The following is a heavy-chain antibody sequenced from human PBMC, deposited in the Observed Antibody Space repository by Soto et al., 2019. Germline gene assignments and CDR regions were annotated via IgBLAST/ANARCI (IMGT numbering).Heavy chain of an antibody. CDR3: ARTYNWNYEGFDH. J-gene: IGHJ4*02. CDR1: CYPFCTYA. Sequence: GGSVKVCCKASCYPFCTYAITLGRQAPGQGLEWGGWISTNSGNTYYAQNLQGRVTLNTDTHTTTAYMEFRSLTSDDTAIYYCARTYNWNYEGFDHCGQGTLVPVSS. D-gene: IGHD1-7*01. CDR2: ISTNSGNT. V-gene: IGHV1-18*04.